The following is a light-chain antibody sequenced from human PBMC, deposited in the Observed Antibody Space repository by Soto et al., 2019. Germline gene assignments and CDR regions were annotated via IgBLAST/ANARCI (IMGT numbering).Light chain of an antibody. Sequence: EIVMTQSPATRSVSPGERATLSCRASQSVNSNLAWYRQKPGQAPRLLISDASTRPTGVPARFSGSGSGTEFSLTISSLQSEDSGIYYCQQYNFWPPLTFGGGTKVEIK. CDR1: QSVNSN. J-gene: IGKJ4*01. CDR2: DAS. CDR3: QQYNFWPPLT. V-gene: IGKV3-15*01.